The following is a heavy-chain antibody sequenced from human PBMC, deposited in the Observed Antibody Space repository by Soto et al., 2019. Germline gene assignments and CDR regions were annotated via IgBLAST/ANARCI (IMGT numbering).Heavy chain of an antibody. V-gene: IGHV4-30-2*01. CDR2: IYHSGST. J-gene: IGHJ4*02. Sequence: SETLSLTCAVSGGSISSGGYSWRWIRQPPGKGLEWIGYIYHSGSTYYNPSLKSRVTISVDRSKNQFSLKLSSVTAADTAVYYCASGLVTTLHYWGQGTLVTVS. CDR1: GGSISSGGYS. CDR3: ASGLVTTLHY. D-gene: IGHD4-17*01.